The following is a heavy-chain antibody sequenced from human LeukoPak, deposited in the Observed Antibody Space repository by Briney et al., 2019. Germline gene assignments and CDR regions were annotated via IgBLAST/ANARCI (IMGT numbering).Heavy chain of an antibody. V-gene: IGHV1-8*03. CDR3: ARAHLQQLVPRYYFDY. J-gene: IGHJ4*02. D-gene: IGHD6-13*01. Sequence: ASVKVSCKASGYTFTSYDINWVRQATGQGLEWMGWMNPNSGNTGYAQKFQGRVTITRNTSISTAYMELSSLRSEDTAVYYCARAHLQQLVPRYYFDYWGQGTLVTVSS. CDR1: GYTFTSYD. CDR2: MNPNSGNT.